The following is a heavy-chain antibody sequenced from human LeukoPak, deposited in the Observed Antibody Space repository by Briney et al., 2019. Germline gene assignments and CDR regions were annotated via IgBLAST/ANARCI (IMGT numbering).Heavy chain of an antibody. V-gene: IGHV3-7*03. D-gene: IGHD6-19*01. Sequence: GGSLRLSCAASGFTFSSYWMSWVRQAPGKGLEWVANIKQDGSEKYYVDSVKGRFTISRDNAKNSLYLQMNSLRAEDTAVYYCARDTDSSGWLYYYYYGMDVWGQGTTVTVSS. CDR1: GFTFSSYW. CDR3: ARDTDSSGWLYYYYYGMDV. CDR2: IKQDGSEK. J-gene: IGHJ6*02.